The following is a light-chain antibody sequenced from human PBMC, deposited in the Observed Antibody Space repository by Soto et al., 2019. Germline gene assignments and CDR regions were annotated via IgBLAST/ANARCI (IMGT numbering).Light chain of an antibody. CDR1: SSDIGGYNY. Sequence: QSALTQPRSVSGSPGQSVTISCTGTSSDIGGYNYVSWYQQHPGKAPKLMIYTVTKRPSGVPDRFSGSKSDNTASLTISGLQADDDADYYCCSYAGSSSYVFGTGTKLTVL. CDR3: CSYAGSSSYV. J-gene: IGLJ1*01. CDR2: TVT. V-gene: IGLV2-11*01.